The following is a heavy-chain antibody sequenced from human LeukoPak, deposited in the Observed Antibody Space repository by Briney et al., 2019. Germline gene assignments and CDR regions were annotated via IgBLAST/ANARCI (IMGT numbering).Heavy chain of an antibody. J-gene: IGHJ3*02. D-gene: IGHD2-2*01. CDR3: AKDIVVVPAARAFDAFDI. CDR2: ISGSGGST. Sequence: GGSLRLSCAASGFTFSSYAMSWVRQAPGKGLEWVSAISGSGGSTYYADSVKGRFTISRDNSKSTLYLQMNSLRAEDTAVYYCAKDIVVVPAARAFDAFDIWGQGTMVTASS. CDR1: GFTFSSYA. V-gene: IGHV3-23*01.